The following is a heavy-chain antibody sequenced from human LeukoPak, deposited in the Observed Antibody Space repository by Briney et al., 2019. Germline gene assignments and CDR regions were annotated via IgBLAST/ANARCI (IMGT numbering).Heavy chain of an antibody. CDR1: GGSISSSSYY. CDR3: ARGIVGARYYYYYYYMDV. J-gene: IGHJ6*03. CDR2: IYYSGST. D-gene: IGHD1-26*01. V-gene: IGHV4-39*07. Sequence: SETLSLTCTVSGGSISSSSYYWGWIRQPPGKGLEWIGSIYYSGSTYYNPSLKSRVTISVDTSKNQFSLKLSSVTAADTAVYYCARGIVGARYYYYYYYMDVWGKGTTVTVSS.